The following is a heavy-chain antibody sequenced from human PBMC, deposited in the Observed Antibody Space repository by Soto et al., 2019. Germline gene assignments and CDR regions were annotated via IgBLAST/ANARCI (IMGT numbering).Heavy chain of an antibody. V-gene: IGHV1-18*01. Sequence: QVQLVQSGTEVKKPGASVKVSCKTSGHTFTSYGFFWVRQAPGQGLEWMGWISAYNGNTNYAQNLQGRVTMTTDTSTSTVYMELRSLRSDDTAVYYCARAGYSSGWPWDPPDSWGQGTLVTVSS. J-gene: IGHJ4*02. CDR2: ISAYNGNT. CDR1: GHTFTSYG. CDR3: ARAGYSSGWPWDPPDS. D-gene: IGHD6-19*01.